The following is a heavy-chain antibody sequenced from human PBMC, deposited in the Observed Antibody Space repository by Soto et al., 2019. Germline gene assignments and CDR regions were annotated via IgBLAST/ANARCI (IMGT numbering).Heavy chain of an antibody. D-gene: IGHD2-2*01. CDR3: AKVYSGVVLVPAYFDY. CDR2: ISASGGST. V-gene: IGHV3-23*01. Sequence: EVQLLESGGGLVQPGGSLRLSCAASGFTFSSDAMNWVRQAPGKGLEWVSVISASGGSTYYADSVKGRFTISRDNSKNTLYLQMNGLRAEDTAVYFCAKVYSGVVLVPAYFDYWGQGTLVTVSS. CDR1: GFTFSSDA. J-gene: IGHJ4*02.